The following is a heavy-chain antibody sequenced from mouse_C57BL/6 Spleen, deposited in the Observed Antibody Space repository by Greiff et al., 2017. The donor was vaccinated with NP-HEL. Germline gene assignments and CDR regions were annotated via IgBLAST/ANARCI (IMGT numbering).Heavy chain of an antibody. V-gene: IGHV5-12*01. J-gene: IGHJ4*01. CDR2: ISNGGGST. Sequence: EVHLVESGGGLVQPGGSLKLSCAASGFTFSDYYMYWVRQTPEKRLEWVAYISNGGGSTYYPDTVKGRFTISRDNAKNTLYLQMSRLKSEDTAMYYCARREDTYYYAMDYWGQGTSVTVSS. D-gene: IGHD5-1-1*01. CDR3: ARREDTYYYAMDY. CDR1: GFTFSDYY.